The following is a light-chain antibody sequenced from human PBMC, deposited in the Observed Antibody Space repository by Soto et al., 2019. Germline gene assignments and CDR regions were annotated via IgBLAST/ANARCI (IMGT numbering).Light chain of an antibody. CDR1: SSDVGGYNY. J-gene: IGLJ1*01. CDR2: EVN. V-gene: IGLV2-8*01. Sequence: QSVLTQPPSASGSPGQSVAISCTGTSSDVGGYNYVSWYQQHPGKAPKLMIYEVNKRPSGVPDRFSGSKSGNTASLTVSGLQAEDEAEYFCFSFTTTSTHVFGTGTKVTVL. CDR3: FSFTTTSTHV.